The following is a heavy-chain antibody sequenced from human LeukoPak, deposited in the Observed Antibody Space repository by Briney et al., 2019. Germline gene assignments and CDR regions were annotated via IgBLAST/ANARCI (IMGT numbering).Heavy chain of an antibody. V-gene: IGHV4-59*01. D-gene: IGHD3-9*01. J-gene: IGHJ6*02. CDR1: GGSISSYC. CDR3: ARDRGILTGYLYYYGMDV. CDR2: IYYSGST. Sequence: PSETLSLTCTVSGGSISSYCWSWIRQPPGKGLEWIGYIYYSGSTNYNPSLKSRVTISVDTSKNQFSLKLSSVTAADTAVYYCARDRGILTGYLYYYGMDVWGQGTTVTVSS.